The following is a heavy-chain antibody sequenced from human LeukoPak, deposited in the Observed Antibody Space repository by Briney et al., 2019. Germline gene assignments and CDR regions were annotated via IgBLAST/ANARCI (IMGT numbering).Heavy chain of an antibody. D-gene: IGHD1-26*01. V-gene: IGHV3-43D*03. CDR1: GFTFDDYA. J-gene: IGHJ4*02. CDR3: AKDRAHSGSYVDY. CDR2: ISWDGGST. Sequence: GGSLRLSCAASGFTFDDYAMHWVRQAPGKGLEWVSLISWDGGSTYYADSVKGRFTISRDNSKNSLYLQMNSLRAEDTALYYCAKDRAHSGSYVDYWGQGTLVTVSS.